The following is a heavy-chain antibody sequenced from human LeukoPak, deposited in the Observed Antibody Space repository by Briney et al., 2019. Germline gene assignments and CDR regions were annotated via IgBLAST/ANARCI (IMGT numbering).Heavy chain of an antibody. D-gene: IGHD3-16*02. CDR1: GGTFSSYA. CDR3: AREHDYVWGSYRHYFDY. V-gene: IGHV1-69*04. J-gene: IGHJ4*02. CDR2: IIPILGIA. Sequence: GASVKVSCKASGGTFSSYAISWVRQAPGQGLEWMGRIIPILGIANYAQKFQGRVTITADKSTSTAYMELSSLRSEDTAVCYCAREHDYVWGSYRHYFDYWGQGTLVTVSS.